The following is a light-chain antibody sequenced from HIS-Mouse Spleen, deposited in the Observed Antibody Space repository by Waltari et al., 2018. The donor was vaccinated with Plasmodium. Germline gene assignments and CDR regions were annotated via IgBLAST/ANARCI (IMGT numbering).Light chain of an antibody. V-gene: IGKV1-13*02. CDR2: DAS. J-gene: IGKJ5*01. CDR1: QGISSA. CDR3: QQFNSYPQGT. Sequence: AIQLTQSPSSLSASVGDRVPIPCRASQGISSALAWYQQKPGKAPKLLIYDASSLESGVPSRFSGSGSATDFTLTISSLQPEDVATYYCQQFNSYPQGTFGQGTRLEIK.